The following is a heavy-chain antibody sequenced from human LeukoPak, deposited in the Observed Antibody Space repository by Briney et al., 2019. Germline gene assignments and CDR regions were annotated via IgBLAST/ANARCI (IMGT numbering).Heavy chain of an antibody. CDR1: GGSFSGYY. D-gene: IGHD3-10*01. CDR3: ARGFSGTGRD. V-gene: IGHV4-34*01. J-gene: IGHJ4*02. CDR2: INHSGST. Sequence: SETLSLTCAVYGGSFSGYYWSWIRQPSGKGLEWIGEINHSGSTNYNPSLKSRVTISVDTSKNQFSLKLSSVTAADTAVYYCARGFSGTGRDWGQGTLVTVSS.